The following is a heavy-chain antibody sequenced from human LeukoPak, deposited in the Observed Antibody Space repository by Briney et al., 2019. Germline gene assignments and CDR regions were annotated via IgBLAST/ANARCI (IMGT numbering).Heavy chain of an antibody. CDR3: ARGSGNYWFDP. CDR2: INPNTGDT. Sequence: ASVKVSCKASGYTFTAYYIHWVRQAPGQGLEWMAWINPNTGDTNYAQKFQGRVIMARDTSISTAYMELSRLRSDDTAVYCCARGSGNYWFDPWGQGTLVTVSS. J-gene: IGHJ5*02. D-gene: IGHD1-26*01. CDR1: GYTFTAYY. V-gene: IGHV1-2*02.